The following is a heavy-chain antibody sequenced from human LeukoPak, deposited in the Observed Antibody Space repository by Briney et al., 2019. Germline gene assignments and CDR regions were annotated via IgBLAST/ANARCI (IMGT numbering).Heavy chain of an antibody. J-gene: IGHJ6*02. CDR2: INHSGST. CDR3: ARGPWNWNYRRYYGMDV. D-gene: IGHD1-7*01. CDR1: GESFSGYY. Sequence: SETLSLTCAVYGESFSGYYWSWIRQPPGKGLEWIGEINHSGSTNYNPSLKSRVTISVDTSKNQFSLKLSSVTAADTAVYYCARGPWNWNYRRYYGMDVWGQGTTVTVSS. V-gene: IGHV4-34*01.